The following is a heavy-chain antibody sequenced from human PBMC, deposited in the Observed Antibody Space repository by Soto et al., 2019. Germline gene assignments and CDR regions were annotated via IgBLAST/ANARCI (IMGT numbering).Heavy chain of an antibody. D-gene: IGHD3-3*01. J-gene: IGHJ6*02. V-gene: IGHV3-30*18. CDR1: GFTFSSYD. CDR2: ISYDGSNK. Sequence: GGSLRLSCAASGFTFSSYDMHWVRQAPGKGLEWVAVISYDGSNKYYADSVKGRFTISRDNSKNTLYLQMNSLRAEDTAVYYCAKEVDFWSGYYTGLRYYYGMDVWGQGTTVTVSS. CDR3: AKEVDFWSGYYTGLRYYYGMDV.